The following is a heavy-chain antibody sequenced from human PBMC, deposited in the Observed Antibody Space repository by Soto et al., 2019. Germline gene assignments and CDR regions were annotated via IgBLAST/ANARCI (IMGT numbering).Heavy chain of an antibody. J-gene: IGHJ6*02. CDR2: IYHSGST. Sequence: QVQLQESGPGLVTPSQTLSLTCTVSGGSINSGDYYWSWIRQYPGNGLEWIGYIYHSGSTFYNPSLRSRVIISVDTSDNEFFLKLSSVTAAATAVYSCARYIADHGFLGYYGVDVWGQGTTVTVAS. D-gene: IGHD3-10*01. V-gene: IGHV4-31*03. CDR1: GGSINSGDYY. CDR3: ARYIADHGFLGYYGVDV.